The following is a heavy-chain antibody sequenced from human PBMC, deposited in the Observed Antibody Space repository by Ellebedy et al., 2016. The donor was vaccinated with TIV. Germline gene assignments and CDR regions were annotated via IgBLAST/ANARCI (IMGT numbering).Heavy chain of an antibody. CDR2: IDNAGDT. J-gene: IGHJ6*02. D-gene: IGHD3-16*01. Sequence: GESLKISXAASGFTFSRYDMHWVRQSTRKGLKWVASIDNAGDTYYPGSVKGRFTISRENAKNSLYLQMNSLRVEDTAVYYCTRFEIISGGGYGMDVWGQGTTVTVSS. CDR3: TRFEIISGGGYGMDV. V-gene: IGHV3-13*01. CDR1: GFTFSRYD.